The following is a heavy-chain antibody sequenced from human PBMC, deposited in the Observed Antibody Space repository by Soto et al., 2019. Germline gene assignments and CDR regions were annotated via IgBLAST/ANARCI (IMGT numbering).Heavy chain of an antibody. CDR1: GDSISNSDYY. CDR2: IDYSGST. V-gene: IGHV4-30-4*01. Sequence: SEPLSLTCTVSGDSISNSDYYWNWIRQSPGKGLEWIASIDYSGSTYYNPSLKSRVVISADTSKNLFSLKLRSVTAADTALYFCARDGTYYYGFDVWGQGTTVTVS. CDR3: ARDGTYYYGFDV. J-gene: IGHJ6*02.